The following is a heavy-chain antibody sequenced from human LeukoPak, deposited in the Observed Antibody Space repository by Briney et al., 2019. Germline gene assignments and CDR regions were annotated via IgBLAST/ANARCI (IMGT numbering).Heavy chain of an antibody. CDR3: ARDLPSCYTKHFAFNI. CDR2: IYTSGNT. J-gene: IGHJ3*02. V-gene: IGHV4-61*02. D-gene: IGHD2-2*01. Sequence: PSQTLSLTCTVSGGSINSDSYYWSWVRQPAGKGLEWIGRIYTSGNTRYNPSLSSRVTISIDMSKNQLSLKLRSVTAADTAVYYCARDLPSCYTKHFAFNIWGQGTMVTVSS. CDR1: GGSINSDSYY.